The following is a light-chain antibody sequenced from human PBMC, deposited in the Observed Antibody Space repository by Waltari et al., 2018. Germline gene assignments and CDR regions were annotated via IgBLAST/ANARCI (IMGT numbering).Light chain of an antibody. CDR1: QSVTNY. CDR3: QQRRNWPLT. Sequence: IVLTQSPAILSLSPGERASLSCRASQSVTNYLAWYQQKPGQAPRLLIYYASNRATDIPARFSGSGFGTDFTLTISSLEPEDFAVYYCQQRRNWPLTFGGGTKVEIK. CDR2: YAS. J-gene: IGKJ4*01. V-gene: IGKV3-11*01.